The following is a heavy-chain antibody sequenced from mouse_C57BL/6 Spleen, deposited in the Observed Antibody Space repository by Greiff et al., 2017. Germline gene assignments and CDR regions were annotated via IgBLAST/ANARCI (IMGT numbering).Heavy chain of an antibody. Sequence: QVTLKVSGPGILQPSQTLSLTCSFSGFSLSTSNMGIGWIRQPSGKGLEWLAHIWWNADKYYNPSLKSRLTISKDTSNNQVFLKNTSVDTADTATYYCALIPILRLSVDYWGQGTTLTVSS. CDR2: IWWNADK. J-gene: IGHJ2*01. V-gene: IGHV8-5*01. CDR1: GFSLSTSNMG. CDR3: ALIPILRLSVDY. D-gene: IGHD6-1*01.